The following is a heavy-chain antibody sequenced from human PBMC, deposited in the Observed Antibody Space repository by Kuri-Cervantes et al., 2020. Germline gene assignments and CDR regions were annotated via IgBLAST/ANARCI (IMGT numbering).Heavy chain of an antibody. Sequence: GESLKISCAASGFTFSTYGMSWVRQAPGKGLEWVSSISSSSSYIYYADSVKGRFTISRDNAKNPLYLQMNSLRAEDTAVYYCARDGYSSGWYGGGFDYWGQGTLVTVSS. CDR3: ARDGYSSGWYGGGFDY. CDR2: ISSSSSYI. V-gene: IGHV3-21*01. J-gene: IGHJ4*02. CDR1: GFTFSTYG. D-gene: IGHD6-19*01.